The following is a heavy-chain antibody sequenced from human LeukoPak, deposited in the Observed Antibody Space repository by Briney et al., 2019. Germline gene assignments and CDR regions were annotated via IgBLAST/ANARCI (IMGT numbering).Heavy chain of an antibody. CDR1: GGSISSYY. V-gene: IGHV4-59*01. J-gene: IGHJ4*02. Sequence: SETLSLTCTVSGGSISSYYWSWIRRPPGKGLEWIGYISYSGSTNYSPSLKSRVTMSVDTSKNQFSLKLSSVTAADTAVYYCARDGVGSSWSFDYWGQGTLVTVSS. CDR3: ARDGVGSSWSFDY. D-gene: IGHD6-13*01. CDR2: ISYSGST.